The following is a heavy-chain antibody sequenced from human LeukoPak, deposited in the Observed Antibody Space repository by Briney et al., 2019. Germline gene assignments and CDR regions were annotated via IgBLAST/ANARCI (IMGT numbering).Heavy chain of an antibody. CDR1: GGSISSSSYF. Sequence: SETLSLTCTVSGGSISSSSYFWGWIRQPPGKGLEWIGSIYYSGSTYYNPSLKSRVTISVDTSKNQFSLKLSSVTAADTAVYYCASPGYSYGISFDYWGQGTLVTVSS. CDR3: ASPGYSYGISFDY. J-gene: IGHJ4*02. D-gene: IGHD5-18*01. V-gene: IGHV4-39*01. CDR2: IYYSGST.